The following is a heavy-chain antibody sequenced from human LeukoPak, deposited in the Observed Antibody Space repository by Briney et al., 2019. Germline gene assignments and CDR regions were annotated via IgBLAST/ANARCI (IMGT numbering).Heavy chain of an antibody. CDR2: IYYSGST. J-gene: IGHJ4*02. Sequence: SETLSLTCSVSGGSITGYYWNWIRQPPGKGLEWIGYIYYSGSTNYNPSLKSRVTISVDTSKNQFSLKLSSVTAADTAVYYCARLGYSSGWYLDYWGQGTLVTVSS. CDR3: ARLGYSSGWYLDY. D-gene: IGHD6-19*01. V-gene: IGHV4-59*01. CDR1: GGSITGYY.